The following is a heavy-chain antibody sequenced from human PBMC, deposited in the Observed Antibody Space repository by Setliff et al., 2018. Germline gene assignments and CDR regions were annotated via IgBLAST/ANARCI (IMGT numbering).Heavy chain of an antibody. J-gene: IGHJ4*02. D-gene: IGHD3-10*01. CDR2: IIPIFGTA. CDR3: ATDGVITMVRGVIITESLFDFDY. V-gene: IGHV1-69*13. CDR1: GGTFSSYA. Sequence: VASVKVSCKASGGTFSSYAISWVRQAPGQGLEWMGGIIPIFGTANYAQKFQGRVTMTEDASTDTAYMELSSLRSEDTAVYYCATDGVITMVRGVIITESLFDFDYWGQGTLVTVSS.